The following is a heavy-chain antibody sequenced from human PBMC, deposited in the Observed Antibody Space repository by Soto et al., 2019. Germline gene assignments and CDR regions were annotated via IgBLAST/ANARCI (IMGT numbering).Heavy chain of an antibody. V-gene: IGHV3-13*01. CDR3: TSKTPSTGMEV. J-gene: IGHJ6*02. CDR1: GFTLSSYD. Sequence: EVQLVESGGGLVQPGGSLRLSCAASGFTLSSYDIHWVRQATGEGLAWVSGIGSGGDTHYADSVKGRFIISREDGKNSLYLQMNNLRVGDTAVYYCTSKTPSTGMEVWAQGATVTVSS. D-gene: IGHD3-9*01. CDR2: IGSGGDT.